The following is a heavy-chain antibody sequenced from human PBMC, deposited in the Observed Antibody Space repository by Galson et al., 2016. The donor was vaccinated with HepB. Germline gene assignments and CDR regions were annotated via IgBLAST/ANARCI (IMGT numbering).Heavy chain of an antibody. Sequence: SCAASDFTVSNNYMSWVRQAPGKGLEWVSLIYSGGNTRYADSVKGRFTISRDNSKNTVYLQMNSLRAEDTAVYYCSTLNPASPYFDYWGQGTLVTVSS. CDR2: IYSGGNT. CDR3: STLNPASPYFDY. V-gene: IGHV3-53*01. J-gene: IGHJ4*02. CDR1: DFTVSNNY.